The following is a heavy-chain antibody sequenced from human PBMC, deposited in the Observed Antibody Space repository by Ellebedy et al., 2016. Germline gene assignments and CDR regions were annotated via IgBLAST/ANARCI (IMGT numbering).Heavy chain of an antibody. D-gene: IGHD2-2*01. CDR1: GYTFTGYY. CDR2: INPNSGGT. J-gene: IGHJ4*02. Sequence: ASVKVSCXASGYTFTGYYMHWVRQAPGQGLEWMGWINPNSGGTNYAQKFQGRVTMTRDTSISTAYMELSRLRSDDTAVYYCARGVVVGDSIDYWGQGTLVTVSS. V-gene: IGHV1-2*02. CDR3: ARGVVVGDSIDY.